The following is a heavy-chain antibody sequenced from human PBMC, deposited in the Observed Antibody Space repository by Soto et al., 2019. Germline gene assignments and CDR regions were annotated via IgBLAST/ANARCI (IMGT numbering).Heavy chain of an antibody. V-gene: IGHV4-39*01. CDR3: ARHATRRYDFWSGPYYYYYGMDV. Sequence: SETLSLTCTVSGGSISSSSYYWGWIRQPPGKGLEWIGSIYYSGSTYYNPSLKSRVTISVDTSKNQFSLKLSSVTAADTAVYYCARHATRRYDFWSGPYYYYYGMDVWGQGTTVTVSS. D-gene: IGHD3-3*01. J-gene: IGHJ6*02. CDR2: IYYSGST. CDR1: GGSISSSSYY.